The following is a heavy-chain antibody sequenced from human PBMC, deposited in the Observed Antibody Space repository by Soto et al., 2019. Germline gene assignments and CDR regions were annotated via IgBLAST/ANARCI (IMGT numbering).Heavy chain of an antibody. D-gene: IGHD5-18*01. V-gene: IGHV3-30*18. J-gene: IGHJ3*02. Sequence: PGGSLRLSCAASGFTFSSYGMHWVRQAPGKGLEWVAVISYDGSNKYYADSVKGRFTISRDNSKNTLYLQMNSLRAEDTAVYYCAKGALTRGYSYGWPGGAFDIWGQGTMVTVSS. CDR2: ISYDGSNK. CDR3: AKGALTRGYSYGWPGGAFDI. CDR1: GFTFSSYG.